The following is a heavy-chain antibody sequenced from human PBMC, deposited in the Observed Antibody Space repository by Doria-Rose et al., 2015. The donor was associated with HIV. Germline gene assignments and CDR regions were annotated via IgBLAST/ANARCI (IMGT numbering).Heavy chain of an antibody. CDR1: GFSFESYA. D-gene: IGHD3-3*01. V-gene: IGHV3-9*01. Sequence: VQLVQSGGGLVQPGRSLRLSCVGSGFSFESYAMHWVRLAPGKGLEWVAGISWDSGAKGNADSVEGRFTISRDNAKKSVYLEMRSLRPEDTAFYYCAKAPIIGPKYYFYMDVWGKGTPVIVSS. J-gene: IGHJ6*03. CDR3: AKAPIIGPKYYFYMDV. CDR2: ISWDSGAK.